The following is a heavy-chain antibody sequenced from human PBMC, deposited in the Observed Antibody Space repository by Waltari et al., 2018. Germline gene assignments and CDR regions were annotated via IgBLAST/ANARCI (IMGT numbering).Heavy chain of an antibody. CDR1: GSTFTAYA. CDR3: ARGYYDSSGFYPFDY. J-gene: IGHJ4*02. CDR2: IHPNSGAS. V-gene: IGHV1-2*02. Sequence: QVHLVQSGAEVTKPGASVKVSCKASGSTFTAYAMHWVRQAPGQALEWMGWIHPNSGASNYAQKFQGRVTMTRDTSVSTVYMELSSLTSDDTAVYYCARGYYDSSGFYPFDYWGQGTLASVSS. D-gene: IGHD3-22*01.